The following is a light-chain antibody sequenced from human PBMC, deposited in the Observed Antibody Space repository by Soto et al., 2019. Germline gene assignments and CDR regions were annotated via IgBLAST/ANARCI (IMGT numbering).Light chain of an antibody. V-gene: IGLV2-14*01. CDR2: EVS. CDR1: GSDVGSYKY. J-gene: IGLJ1*01. Sequence: QSVLTQPASVSRSPGQSITISCTGTGSDVGSYKYVSWYQQHPGKAPKLIIFEVSNRPSGVSDRFSGSKSGNTASLTISGLQAEDEADYYCSSYTSISSLGVFGTGTKVTV. CDR3: SSYTSISSLGV.